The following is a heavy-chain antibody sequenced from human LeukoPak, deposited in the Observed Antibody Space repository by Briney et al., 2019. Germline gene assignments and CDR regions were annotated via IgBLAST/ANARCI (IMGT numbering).Heavy chain of an antibody. CDR1: GGSINSKSYY. Sequence: SETLSLTCAVSGGSINSKSYYWGWIRQPPGKGLEWIGSIYYSGSTHYNPSLKSRVTISVDTSKNQFSLKLSSVTAADTAVYYCARQGPDIVVVPAAIVFDYWGQGTLVTVSS. CDR3: ARQGPDIVVVPAAIVFDY. D-gene: IGHD2-2*01. CDR2: IYYSGST. V-gene: IGHV4-39*01. J-gene: IGHJ4*02.